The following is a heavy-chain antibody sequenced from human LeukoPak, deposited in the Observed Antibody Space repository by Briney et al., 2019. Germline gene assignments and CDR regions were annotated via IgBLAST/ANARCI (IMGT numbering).Heavy chain of an antibody. V-gene: IGHV3-21*01. D-gene: IGHD3-10*01. J-gene: IGHJ4*02. CDR3: ARDDVWGSGFHDY. CDR2: ISSSSSYI. CDR1: GFTFSSYT. Sequence: GGSLTLSCAASGFTFSSYTMNWVRQAPGKGLEWVSSISSSSSYIYYADSVKGRFTISRDNAKNSLSLQMNSLRAEDTAVYYCARDDVWGSGFHDYWGQGTVVTVSS.